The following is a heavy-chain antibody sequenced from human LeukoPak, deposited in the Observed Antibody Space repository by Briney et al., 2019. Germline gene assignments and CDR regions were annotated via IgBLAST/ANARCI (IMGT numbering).Heavy chain of an antibody. Sequence: GGSLRLSCAASGFTFSPLGMNWVRQAPGRGLEWVSYISSGSSTTYYADSVKARFTNARDNAKNSLYLQLNSLRDEDTAVYYCARGRGLKLSYHYLDYWGQ. V-gene: IGHV3-48*02. CDR3: ARGRGLKLSYHYLDY. D-gene: IGHD3-10*01. CDR1: GFTFSPLG. J-gene: IGHJ4*02. CDR2: ISSGSSTT.